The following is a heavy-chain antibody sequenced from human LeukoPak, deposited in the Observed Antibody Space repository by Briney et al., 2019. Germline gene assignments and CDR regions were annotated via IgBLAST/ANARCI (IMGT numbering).Heavy chain of an antibody. Sequence: GASVKVSCKASGYTFTSHGISWVRQAPGQGLEWMGWISAYNGNTNYAQKLQGRVTMTTDTSTSTAYMELRSLRSDDTAVYYCARGCYDFWSGYPNYYYYMDVWGKGTTVTVSS. CDR1: GYTFTSHG. V-gene: IGHV1-18*01. D-gene: IGHD3-3*01. J-gene: IGHJ6*03. CDR3: ARGCYDFWSGYPNYYYYMDV. CDR2: ISAYNGNT.